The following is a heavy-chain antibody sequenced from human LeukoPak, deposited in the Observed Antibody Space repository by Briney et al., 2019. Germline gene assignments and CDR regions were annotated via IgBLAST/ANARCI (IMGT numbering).Heavy chain of an antibody. D-gene: IGHD6-13*01. CDR2: ISYDGSNK. Sequence: HPGNSLRLSCAASGFTFSSYAMHWVRQAPGKGLEWVAVISYDGSNKYYADSVKGRFTISRDNSKNTLYLQMNSLRAEDTAVYYCARVRGASSSSWYFDYWGQGTLVTVSS. J-gene: IGHJ4*02. CDR3: ARVRGASSSSWYFDY. V-gene: IGHV3-30-3*01. CDR1: GFTFSSYA.